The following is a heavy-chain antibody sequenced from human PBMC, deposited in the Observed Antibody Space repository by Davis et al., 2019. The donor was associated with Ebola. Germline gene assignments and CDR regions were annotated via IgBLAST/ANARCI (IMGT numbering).Heavy chain of an antibody. J-gene: IGHJ4*02. V-gene: IGHV1-18*01. CDR2: ISAYNGNT. D-gene: IGHD1-1*01. CDR3: ARAQFPTTSDH. Sequence: ASVKVSCKASGYTFSNYVLNWVRQAPGQGLEWMGWISAYNGNTNYAQKLKGRVTMTTDTSTSTAYMELRSLRSDDTAVYYCARAQFPTTSDHWGQGTLVTVSS. CDR1: GYTFSNYV.